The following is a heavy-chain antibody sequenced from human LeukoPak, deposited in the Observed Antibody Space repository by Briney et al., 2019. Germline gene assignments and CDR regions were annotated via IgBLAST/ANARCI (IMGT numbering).Heavy chain of an antibody. CDR1: GYTLTELS. CDR2: FDPEDGET. D-gene: IGHD2-15*01. J-gene: IGHJ4*02. V-gene: IGHV1-24*01. Sequence: ASVKVSCKVSGYTLTELSMHWVRQAPGKGLEWMGGFDPEDGETIYAQKFQGRVTMTEDTSTDTAYMELSSLRSEGTAVYYCATVGCSGGSCYYFDYWGQGTLVTVSS. CDR3: ATVGCSGGSCYYFDY.